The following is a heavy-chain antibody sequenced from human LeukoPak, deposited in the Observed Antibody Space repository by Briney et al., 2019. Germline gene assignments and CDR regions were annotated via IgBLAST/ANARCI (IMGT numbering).Heavy chain of an antibody. CDR3: ARGLLLGYYYYGMDV. CDR2: INPSGGST. D-gene: IGHD5-18*01. V-gene: IGHV1-46*01. CDR1: GYTFTSYY. J-gene: IGHJ6*02. Sequence: ASVKVSCKASGYTFTSYYMHWARQAPGQGLEWMGIINPSGGSTSYAQKFQGRVTMTRDTSTSTVYMELSSLRSEDTAVYYCARGLLLGYYYYGMDVWGQGTTVTVSS.